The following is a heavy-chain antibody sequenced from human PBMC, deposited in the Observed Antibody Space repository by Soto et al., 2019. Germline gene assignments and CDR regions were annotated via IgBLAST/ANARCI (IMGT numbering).Heavy chain of an antibody. D-gene: IGHD1-26*01. J-gene: IGHJ4*02. CDR3: ASDSGSYYALVGY. V-gene: IGHV3-23*01. Sequence: EVQLLESGGGLVQPGGSLRLSCAASGFTFSSYAMSWVRQAPGKGLEWVSAITGSGGSTYYADSVKGRFTISRDNSKNTLYLQMNSLRAEDPAVYYCASDSGSYYALVGYWGQGTLVTVSS. CDR2: ITGSGGST. CDR1: GFTFSSYA.